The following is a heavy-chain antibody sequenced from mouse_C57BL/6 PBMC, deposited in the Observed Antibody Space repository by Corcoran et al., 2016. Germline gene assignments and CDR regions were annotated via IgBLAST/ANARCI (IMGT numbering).Heavy chain of an antibody. CDR1: GYTFTDYY. J-gene: IGHJ1*03. V-gene: IGHV1-26*01. CDR2: INPNNGGT. D-gene: IGHD2-3*01. CDR3: ARREDDGYRYFDV. Sequence: EVQLQQSGPELVKPGASVKISCKASGYTFTDYYMNWVKQSHGKSLEWIGDINPNNGGTSYNQKFKGKATLTVDKSSSTAYMELRSLTSEDSAVYYCARREDDGYRYFDVWGTGTTVTVSS.